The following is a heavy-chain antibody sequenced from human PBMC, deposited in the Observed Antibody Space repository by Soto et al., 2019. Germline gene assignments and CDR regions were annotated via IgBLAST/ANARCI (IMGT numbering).Heavy chain of an antibody. CDR3: ARATDSSGYYPEYYFDY. V-gene: IGHV3-21*01. Sequence: PGGSLSLSCAASGFPFSSYSMNWVRQAPGKGLEWVSSISSSSSYIYYADSVKGRFTISRDNAKNSLYLQMNSLRAEDTAVYYCARATDSSGYYPEYYFDYWGQGTLVNVSS. CDR2: ISSSSSYI. J-gene: IGHJ4*02. CDR1: GFPFSSYS. D-gene: IGHD3-22*01.